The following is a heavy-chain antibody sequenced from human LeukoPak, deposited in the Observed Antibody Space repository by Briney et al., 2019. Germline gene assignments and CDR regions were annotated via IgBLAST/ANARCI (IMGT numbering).Heavy chain of an antibody. V-gene: IGHV1-2*02. D-gene: IGHD5-12*01. CDR2: INPNSGGT. Sequence: ASVKVSCKASGYTFTGYYMHWVRQAPGQGLEWMGWINPNSGGTNYAQKFQGRVTMARDTSISTAYMELSRLRSDDTAVYYCARVDGYSGYDLFDYWDQGTLVTVSS. CDR3: ARVDGYSGYDLFDY. J-gene: IGHJ4*02. CDR1: GYTFTGYY.